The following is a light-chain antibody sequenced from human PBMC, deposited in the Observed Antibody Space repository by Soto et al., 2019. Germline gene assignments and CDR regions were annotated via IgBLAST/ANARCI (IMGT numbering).Light chain of an antibody. Sequence: QSALTQPPSASGSPGQSVTISCTGTSSDVGGYNYVSWYQQHPGKAPKLMIFKVSKRPSGVPDRFSGSKSGNTASLTVSGLQAEDEANYYCSSFAGSDNGDVFGTGTKLTVL. CDR1: SSDVGGYNY. J-gene: IGLJ1*01. V-gene: IGLV2-8*01. CDR3: SSFAGSDNGDV. CDR2: KVS.